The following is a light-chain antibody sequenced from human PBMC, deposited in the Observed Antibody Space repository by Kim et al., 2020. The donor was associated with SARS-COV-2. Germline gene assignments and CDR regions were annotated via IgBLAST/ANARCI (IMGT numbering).Light chain of an antibody. CDR3: QESYSTPPA. Sequence: SASVGDRVTISCRASQTISIFLNWYQQRPGKAPKLLIYAASSLHDGVPSRFSGSGSGTDFTLTISSLQPEDFATYYCQESYSTPPAFGQGTKLEI. J-gene: IGKJ2*01. V-gene: IGKV1-39*01. CDR1: QTISIF. CDR2: AAS.